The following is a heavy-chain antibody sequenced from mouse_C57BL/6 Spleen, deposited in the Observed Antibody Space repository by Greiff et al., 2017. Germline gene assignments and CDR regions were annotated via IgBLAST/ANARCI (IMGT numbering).Heavy chain of an antibody. CDR2: ISSGGDYI. V-gene: IGHV5-9-1*02. J-gene: IGHJ4*01. CDR3: TRGRLNYAMDY. D-gene: IGHD1-3*01. CDR1: GFTFSSYA. Sequence: EVKLMESGEGLVKPGGSLKLSCAASGFTFSSYAMSWVRQTPEKRLEWVAYISSGGDYIYYADTVKGRFTISRDNARNTLYLQMSSLKSEYTAMYYCTRGRLNYAMDYWGQGTSVTVSS.